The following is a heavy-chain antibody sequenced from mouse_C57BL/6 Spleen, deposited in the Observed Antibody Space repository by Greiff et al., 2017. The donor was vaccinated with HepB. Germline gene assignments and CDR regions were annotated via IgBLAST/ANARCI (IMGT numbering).Heavy chain of an antibody. D-gene: IGHD2-4*01. Sequence: LVAPSQSLSITCTVSGFSLTSYGVHWVRQPPGKGLEWLVVIWSDGSTTYNSALKSRLSISKDNSKSQVFLKMNSLQTDDTAMYYCARHGGLRGFFDYWGQGTTLTVSS. CDR3: ARHGGLRGFFDY. V-gene: IGHV2-6-2*01. CDR1: GFSLTSYG. J-gene: IGHJ2*01. CDR2: IWSDGST.